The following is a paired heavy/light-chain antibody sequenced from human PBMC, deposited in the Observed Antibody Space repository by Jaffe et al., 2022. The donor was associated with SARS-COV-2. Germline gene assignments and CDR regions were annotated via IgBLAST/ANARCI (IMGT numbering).Light chain of an antibody. J-gene: IGLJ3*02. Sequence: SYEVTQSPSVSVSPGQTARITCSGDALSNKYAYWYQQRSGQAPILVIYEDTKRPSGIPGRFSGSKSGTVAALIISGAQVEDEGDYYCYSTDYTGNYWVFGGGTKLTVL. CDR3: YSTDYTGNYWV. CDR1: ALSNKY. CDR2: EDT. V-gene: IGLV3-10*01.
Heavy chain of an antibody. D-gene: IGHD2-15*01. Sequence: EVKLVESGGGVVQPGGSLRLSCTASGFPFGTYWMTWVRQAPGKGLEWVANIYKDGREEYYVDSVRGRFTISRDNAKNLLFLQMNSLRVEDSAVYFCGRGRGFDTHNYYPGMDVWGQGTTVTVSS. J-gene: IGHJ6*02. V-gene: IGHV3-7*03. CDR1: GFPFGTYW. CDR2: IYKDGREE. CDR3: GRGRGFDTHNYYPGMDV.